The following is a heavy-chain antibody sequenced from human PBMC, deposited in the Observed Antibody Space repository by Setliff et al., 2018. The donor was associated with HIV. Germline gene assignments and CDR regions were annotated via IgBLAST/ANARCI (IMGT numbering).Heavy chain of an antibody. CDR3: ATLDYNLLTVSPC. CDR1: GYAFRDYY. CDR2: VDPKDGET. D-gene: IGHD3-9*01. J-gene: IGHJ4*02. Sequence: ASVKVSCKSSGYAFRDYYINWVQQAPGKGREWMGRVDPKDGETMYAQKFQGRVTITADRSTNTAYMDLSSLGSDDTALYFCATLDYNLLTVSPCWGQGTLVTVSS. V-gene: IGHV1-69-2*01.